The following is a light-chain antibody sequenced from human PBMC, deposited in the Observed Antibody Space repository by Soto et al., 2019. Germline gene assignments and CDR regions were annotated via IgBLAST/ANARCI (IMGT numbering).Light chain of an antibody. CDR1: SSDVGSDNV. CDR3: CSHAGGDTYV. Sequence: QSALTQPASVSGSPGQSITISCTGTSSDVGSDNVVSWYQQYPGKAPQLMIYEDFKRPSAVSSRFSGSKSGNTASLTIAGLQAEDEAEYHCCSHAGGDTYVFGTGTKLTVL. CDR2: EDF. J-gene: IGLJ1*01. V-gene: IGLV2-23*01.